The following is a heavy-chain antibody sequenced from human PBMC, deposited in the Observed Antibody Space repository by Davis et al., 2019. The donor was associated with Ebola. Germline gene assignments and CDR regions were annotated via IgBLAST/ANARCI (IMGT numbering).Heavy chain of an antibody. Sequence: SETLSLTCTVSGGSISRYYCSWIPQPTGQGLAWIGYIYYSGSTYYNPSLKSRVTISVDTSKNQFSLKLSSVTAADTAVYYCARQSMALDYWGQGTLVTVSS. J-gene: IGHJ4*02. D-gene: IGHD2/OR15-2a*01. V-gene: IGHV4-59*08. CDR2: IYYSGST. CDR1: GGSISRYY. CDR3: ARQSMALDY.